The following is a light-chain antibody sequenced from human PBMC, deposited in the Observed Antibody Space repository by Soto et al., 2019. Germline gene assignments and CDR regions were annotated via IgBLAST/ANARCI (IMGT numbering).Light chain of an antibody. CDR2: EVS. Sequence: QSALTQPASVSGCPGQSITISCTGTSSDVGGYNYVSWYQQRPGKAPKLMIYEVSNRPSGVSNRSSGSKSGNTASLTISGLQAEDEADYYCSSYRSSSTLNVFGTGTKVTVL. V-gene: IGLV2-14*01. CDR3: SSYRSSSTLNV. CDR1: SSDVGGYNY. J-gene: IGLJ1*01.